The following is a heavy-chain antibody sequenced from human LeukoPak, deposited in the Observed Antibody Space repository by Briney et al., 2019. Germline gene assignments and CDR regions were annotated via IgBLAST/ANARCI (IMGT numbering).Heavy chain of an antibody. D-gene: IGHD6-19*01. CDR1: GFTFDDYG. CDR3: ARRAVAGRYYYYYMDV. CDR2: INWNGGST. V-gene: IGHV3-20*04. Sequence: GGSLRLSCAASGFTFDDYGMSWVRQAPGKGLEWVSGINWNGGSTGYADSVKGRFTISRDNAKNSLYLQMNSLRAEDTALYYCARRAVAGRYYYYYMDVWGKGPRSPSP. J-gene: IGHJ6*03.